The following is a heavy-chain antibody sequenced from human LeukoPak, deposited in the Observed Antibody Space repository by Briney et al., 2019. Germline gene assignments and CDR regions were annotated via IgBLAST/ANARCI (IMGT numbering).Heavy chain of an antibody. Sequence: PSETLSLTCTVSGGSISSGGYYWSWIRQHPGKGLEWIGYIYYSGSTYYNPSLKSRVTISVDTSKNQFSLKLSSVTAADTAVYYCARGIGLVAPALAIGMDVWGQGTTVTVSS. CDR3: ARGIGLVAPALAIGMDV. CDR1: GGSISSGGYY. D-gene: IGHD2-15*01. CDR2: IYYSGST. J-gene: IGHJ6*02. V-gene: IGHV4-31*03.